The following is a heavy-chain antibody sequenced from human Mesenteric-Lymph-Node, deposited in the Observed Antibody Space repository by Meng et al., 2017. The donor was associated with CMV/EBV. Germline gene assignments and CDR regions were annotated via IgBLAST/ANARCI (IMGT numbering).Heavy chain of an antibody. J-gene: IGHJ4*02. CDR2: IYYSGSTY. CDR1: GGYISSSRYY. D-gene: IGHD5-18*01. V-gene: IGHV4-39*01. CDR3: ARHSALLVTNFDY. Sequence: QLQLQESGPGLVKPSETLYLPCPVSGGYISSSRYYWGWIRQPPGKGLEWIGYIYYSGSTYYYNPSLKTRVTISVDTSKNQFSLKLSSVTAADTAVYYCARHSALLVTNFDYWGQGTLVTVSS.